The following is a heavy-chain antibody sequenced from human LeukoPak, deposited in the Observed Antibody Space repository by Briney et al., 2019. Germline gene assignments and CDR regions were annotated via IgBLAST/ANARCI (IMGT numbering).Heavy chain of an antibody. CDR1: GFTFSTYG. D-gene: IGHD3-3*01. CDR2: IVYDGSEK. V-gene: IGHV3-30*02. J-gene: IGHJ4*02. Sequence: PSGGSLRLSCAVSGFTFSTYGMHWVRQAPGKGLEWVAFIVYDGSEKYYGDSVKGRVTISRDNSKNTLYLQMNSLRAEDTAVYYCAKSRNFVFGGQDYWGQGTLVTVSS. CDR3: AKSRNFVFGGQDY.